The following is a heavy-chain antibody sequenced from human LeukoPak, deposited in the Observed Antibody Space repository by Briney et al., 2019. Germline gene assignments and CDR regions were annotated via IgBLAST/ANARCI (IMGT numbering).Heavy chain of an antibody. V-gene: IGHV3-13*01. J-gene: IGHJ3*02. CDR2: IGTAGDT. Sequence: PGGSLRLSCAASGFTFSSYDMPWVRQATGKGLEWVSAIGTAGDTYYPGSVKGRFTISRENDKNSLYLQMNSLRAGDTAVYYCARLGYDYDAFDIWGQGTMVTVSS. CDR3: ARLGYDYDAFDI. CDR1: GFTFSSYD. D-gene: IGHD5-12*01.